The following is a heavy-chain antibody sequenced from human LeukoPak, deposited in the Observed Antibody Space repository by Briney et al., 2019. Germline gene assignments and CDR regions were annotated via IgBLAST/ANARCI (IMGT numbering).Heavy chain of an antibody. J-gene: IGHJ4*02. V-gene: IGHV1-2*02. Sequence: ASVKVSCKASGYTFTTYSMNWVRQAPGQGLEWMGWINPNSGGTNYAQKFQGRVTMTRDTFISTAYMVLSRLTSDDTAVYYCARGRGAAAADLDYWGQGTLVTVSS. CDR3: ARGRGAAAADLDY. D-gene: IGHD6-13*01. CDR2: INPNSGGT. CDR1: GYTFTTYS.